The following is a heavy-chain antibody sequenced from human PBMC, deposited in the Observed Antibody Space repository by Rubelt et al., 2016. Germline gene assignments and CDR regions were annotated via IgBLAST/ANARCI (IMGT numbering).Heavy chain of an antibody. CDR2: ISAYNGNT. CDR3: ARVISGVEYSSSWHFDY. CDR1: GYTFTSYG. Sequence: QVQLVQSGAEVKKPGASVKVSCKASGYTFTSYGISWVRQAPGQGLEWMGWISAYNGNTNYAQKLQGRVTMTTDTSPSTAYMELRSLRSDDTAVYYCARVISGVEYSSSWHFDYWGQGTLVTVSS. D-gene: IGHD6-13*01. J-gene: IGHJ4*02. V-gene: IGHV1-18*01.